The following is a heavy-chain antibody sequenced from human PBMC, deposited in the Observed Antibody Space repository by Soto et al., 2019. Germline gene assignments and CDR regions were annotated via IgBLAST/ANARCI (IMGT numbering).Heavy chain of an antibody. Sequence: GESLKISCAASGFPFSHYWMHWVRQTPGKGLVWVSRINPAGTITNYADSVEGRFTISRDNADSALFLQMNSLSAEDTAIYYCTSDTFGLRDTWGHGTLVTVSS. D-gene: IGHD3-16*01. CDR2: INPAGTIT. CDR1: GFPFSHYW. J-gene: IGHJ5*01. CDR3: TSDTFGLRDT. V-gene: IGHV3-74*01.